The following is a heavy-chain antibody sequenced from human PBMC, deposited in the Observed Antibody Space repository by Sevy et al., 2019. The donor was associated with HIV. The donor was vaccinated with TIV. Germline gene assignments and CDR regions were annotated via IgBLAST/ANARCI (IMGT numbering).Heavy chain of an antibody. CDR3: AREGPGSFGMDV. J-gene: IGHJ6*02. Sequence: SETLSLTCTVSGYSISGYYCSWIRQAAGKGLEWIGRIYNNEIINYNPSLKSRVTMSVDTSKYPFSLKLSSVTAADTAVYYCAREGPGSFGMDVWGQGTTVTVSS. CDR1: GYSISGYY. V-gene: IGHV4-4*07. D-gene: IGHD3-10*01. CDR2: IYNNEII.